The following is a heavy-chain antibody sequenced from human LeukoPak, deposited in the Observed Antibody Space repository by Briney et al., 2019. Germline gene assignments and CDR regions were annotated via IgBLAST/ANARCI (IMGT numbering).Heavy chain of an antibody. Sequence: ASVKVSCKASGGTFSSYAISWVRQAPGQGLEWMGRIIPILGIANYAQKFQGRVTITADKSTSTAYMELSSLRSEDTAVYYCVSLRGELGGDYWGQGTLVTVSS. CDR3: VSLRGELGGDY. CDR2: IIPILGIA. V-gene: IGHV1-69*04. J-gene: IGHJ4*02. CDR1: GGTFSSYA. D-gene: IGHD1-26*01.